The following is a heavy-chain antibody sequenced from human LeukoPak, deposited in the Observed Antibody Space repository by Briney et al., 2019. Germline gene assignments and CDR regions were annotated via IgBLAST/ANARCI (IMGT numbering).Heavy chain of an antibody. V-gene: IGHV4-61*08. D-gene: IGHD1-26*01. CDR1: GGSISSGGYY. CDR2: IYYSGST. CDR3: ACVSRGSYSADDAFDI. J-gene: IGHJ3*02. Sequence: SETLSLTCTVSGGSISSGGYYWSWIRQPPGKGLEWIGYIYYSGSTNYNPSLKSRVTISVDTSKNQFSLKLSSVTAADTAVYYCACVSRGSYSADDAFDIWGQGTMVTVSS.